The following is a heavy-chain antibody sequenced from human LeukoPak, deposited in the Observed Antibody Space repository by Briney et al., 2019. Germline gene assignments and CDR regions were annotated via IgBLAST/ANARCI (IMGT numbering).Heavy chain of an antibody. J-gene: IGHJ4*02. CDR1: GFTFSNYW. CDR3: AREKRSGSYYDADY. CDR2: ISSSGSTI. Sequence: PGGSLRLSCAASGFTFSNYWMHWVRQAPGKGLEWVSYISSSGSTIYYADSVKGRFTISRDNAKNSLYLQMNSLRVEDTAVYYCAREKRSGSYYDADYWGQGTLVTVSS. V-gene: IGHV3-11*04. D-gene: IGHD1-26*01.